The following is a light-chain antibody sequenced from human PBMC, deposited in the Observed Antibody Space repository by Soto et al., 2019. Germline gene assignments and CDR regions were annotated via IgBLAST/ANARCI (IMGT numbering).Light chain of an antibody. J-gene: IGKJ3*01. Sequence: DIQMTQSPSPLSASVGDRVNITCRASQNIKNYLNWCQQKPGKAPSLLIFGTSTLHSGVPSTFSGSGSGTDFTLTISSLQLEDCATYFCHQTYSLPFSFGPGTTVDI. CDR3: HQTYSLPFS. V-gene: IGKV1-39*01. CDR1: QNIKNY. CDR2: GTS.